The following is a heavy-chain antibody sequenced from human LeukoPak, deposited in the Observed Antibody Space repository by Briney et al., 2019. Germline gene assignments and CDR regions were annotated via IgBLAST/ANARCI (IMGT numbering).Heavy chain of an antibody. Sequence: ASVKVSCTASGGTFSSYAISWVRQAPGQGLEWMGGIIPIFGTANYAQKFQGRVTITADESTSAAYMELSSLRSEDTAVYYCARDLSGSYADYWGQGTLVTVSS. J-gene: IGHJ4*02. V-gene: IGHV1-69*13. CDR3: ARDLSGSYADY. CDR1: GGTFSSYA. CDR2: IIPIFGTA. D-gene: IGHD1-26*01.